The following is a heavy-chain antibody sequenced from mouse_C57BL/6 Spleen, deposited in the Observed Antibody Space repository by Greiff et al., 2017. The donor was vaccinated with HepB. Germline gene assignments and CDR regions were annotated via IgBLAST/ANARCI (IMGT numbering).Heavy chain of an antibody. V-gene: IGHV5-9*01. D-gene: IGHD1-1*01. CDR2: ISGGGGNT. Sequence: DVMLVESGGGLVKPGGSLKLSCAASGFTFSSYTMSWVRQTPEKRLEWVATISGGGGNTYYPDSVKGRFTISRDNAKNTLYLQMSSLRSEDTALYYCASHYYGSSYGAMDYWGQGTSVTVSS. J-gene: IGHJ4*01. CDR1: GFTFSSYT. CDR3: ASHYYGSSYGAMDY.